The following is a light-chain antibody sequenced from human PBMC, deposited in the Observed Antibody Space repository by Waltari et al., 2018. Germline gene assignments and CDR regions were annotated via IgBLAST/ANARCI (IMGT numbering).Light chain of an antibody. CDR1: SSYVGRYQF. V-gene: IGLV2-8*01. CDR3: SSYAGGNTLV. CDR2: EVF. Sequence: QPALTQPPSASGSLGHSVTIPCTGSSSYVGRYQFVSWYQQYPGNAPKLIFYEVFKRPPGVPDRFSGSKSGNTASLTVSGLQPEDEADYYCSSYAGGNTLVFGGGTRLTVL. J-gene: IGLJ2*01.